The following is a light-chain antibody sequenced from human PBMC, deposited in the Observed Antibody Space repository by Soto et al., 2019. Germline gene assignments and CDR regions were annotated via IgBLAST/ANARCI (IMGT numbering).Light chain of an antibody. Sequence: EIVLTQSPGTLSLCPGERATLSCRASQSLSSSHLARYQQKPGQAPRLLIYDASSRVTGVPDRFSGSGSGTDFTLTISRLEPEDFAVYYCQQYGSSLKITFGRGTRLEIK. V-gene: IGKV3-20*01. CDR3: QQYGSSLKIT. J-gene: IGKJ5*01. CDR1: QSLSSSH. CDR2: DAS.